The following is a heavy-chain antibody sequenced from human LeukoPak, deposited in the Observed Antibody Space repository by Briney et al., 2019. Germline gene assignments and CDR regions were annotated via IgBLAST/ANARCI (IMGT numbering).Heavy chain of an antibody. V-gene: IGHV1-24*01. CDR2: FDPEDGET. Sequence: ASVKVSCKVSGYTLTELSMHWVRQAPGKGLEWMGGFDPEDGETIYAQKFQGRVTITEDTSTDTAYMELSSLRSEDTAVYYCATDPFDGDWGKWGQGTLVTVSS. CDR1: GYTLTELS. D-gene: IGHD4-17*01. J-gene: IGHJ4*02. CDR3: ATDPFDGDWGK.